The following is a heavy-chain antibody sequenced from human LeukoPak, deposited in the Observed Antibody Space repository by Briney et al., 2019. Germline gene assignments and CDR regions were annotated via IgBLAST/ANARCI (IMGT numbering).Heavy chain of an antibody. CDR2: MNPNSGNT. D-gene: IGHD2-2*01. CDR3: ARGDGPAAGDNWFDP. CDR1: GYTFTSYD. V-gene: IGHV1-8*01. Sequence: ASVKVSCKASGYTFTSYDINWVRQATGQGLEWMGWMNPNSGNTGYAQKFQGRVTMTRNTSISTAYMELSSLRSEDTAVYYCARGDGPAAGDNWFDPWGQGTLVTVSS. J-gene: IGHJ5*02.